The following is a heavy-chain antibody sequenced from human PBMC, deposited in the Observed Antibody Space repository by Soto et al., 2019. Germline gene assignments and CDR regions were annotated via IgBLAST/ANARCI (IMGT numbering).Heavy chain of an antibody. V-gene: IGHV4-59*01. Sequence: SETLSLTCTVSGGSISSYYWSWIRQPPGKGLEGIGYIYYSGSTNYNPSLKSRVTISVDTSKNQFSLKLSSVTAADTAVYYCARVTLEQQLVPNFDYWGQGTLVTVSS. J-gene: IGHJ4*02. CDR2: IYYSGST. D-gene: IGHD6-13*01. CDR3: ARVTLEQQLVPNFDY. CDR1: GGSISSYY.